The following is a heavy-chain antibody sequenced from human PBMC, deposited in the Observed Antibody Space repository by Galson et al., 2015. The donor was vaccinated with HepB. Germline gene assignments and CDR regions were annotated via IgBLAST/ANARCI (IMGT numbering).Heavy chain of an antibody. Sequence: SLRLSCAASGFTFSSYNMHWVRQAPVKGLEWVAIISPDGNTIYYADSVRGRFTISRDNSKSTLFLQVDSLWPEDTAVYYCARDFKWNYDYWGQGTLVTVSS. CDR1: GFTFSSYN. CDR2: ISPDGNTI. D-gene: IGHD1-26*01. J-gene: IGHJ4*02. V-gene: IGHV3-30-3*01. CDR3: ARDFKWNYDY.